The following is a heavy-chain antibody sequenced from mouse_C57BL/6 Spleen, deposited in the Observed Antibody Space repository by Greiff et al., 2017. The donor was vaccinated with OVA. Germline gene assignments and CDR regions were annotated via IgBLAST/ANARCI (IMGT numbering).Heavy chain of an antibody. J-gene: IGHJ2*01. V-gene: IGHV7-3*01. CDR2: IRNKANGYTT. CDR1: GFTFTDYY. D-gene: IGHD1-1*01. CDR3: ARYEITTVFDY. Sequence: DVQLVESGGGLVQPGGSLSLSCAASGFTFTDYYMSWVRQPPGKALEWLGFIRNKANGYTTEYSASVKGRFTISRDNSQSILYLQMNALRAEDSATYYCARYEITTVFDYWGQGTTLTVSS.